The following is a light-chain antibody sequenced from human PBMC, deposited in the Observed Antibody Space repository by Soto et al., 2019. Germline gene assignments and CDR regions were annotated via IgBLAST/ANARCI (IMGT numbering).Light chain of an antibody. CDR3: QQYGRSPYT. J-gene: IGKJ2*01. CDR1: QSLSNTY. Sequence: EIVFTQSPGTLSLSPGEGATLSCRASQSLSNTYLAWYQQKPGQAPRLLIYAVSSRATGIPDRFSGSGSGTDFTLTISRLEPEDFAVYYCQQYGRSPYTFGQGTKVDIK. CDR2: AVS. V-gene: IGKV3-20*01.